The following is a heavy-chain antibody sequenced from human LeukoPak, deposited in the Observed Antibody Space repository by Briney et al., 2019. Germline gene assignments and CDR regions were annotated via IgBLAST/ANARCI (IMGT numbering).Heavy chain of an antibody. CDR3: ASTYYYDSTIMDV. J-gene: IGHJ6*04. CDR1: GGSISSGGYY. Sequence: PSETLSLTCTVPGGSISSGGYYWSWIRQPPGKGLEWIGYIYHSGSTYYNPSLKSRVTISVDRSKNQFSLKLSSVTAADTAVYYCASTYYYDSTIMDVWGKGTTVTVSS. D-gene: IGHD3-22*01. V-gene: IGHV4-30-2*01. CDR2: IYHSGST.